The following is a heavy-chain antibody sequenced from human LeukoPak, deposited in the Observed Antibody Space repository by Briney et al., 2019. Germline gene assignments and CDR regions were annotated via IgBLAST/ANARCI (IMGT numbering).Heavy chain of an antibody. Sequence: PSGTLSLTCTVSGGSVSSGSYYWTWIRQPPGKGLEWIGYIYYSGSTNYNPSLKSRITISVDTSKNQFSLKLNSVTAADTAVYYCAGGNNWFDPWGQGTLVTVSS. CDR1: GGSVSSGSYY. V-gene: IGHV4-61*01. J-gene: IGHJ5*02. CDR3: AGGNNWFDP. D-gene: IGHD3-16*01. CDR2: IYYSGST.